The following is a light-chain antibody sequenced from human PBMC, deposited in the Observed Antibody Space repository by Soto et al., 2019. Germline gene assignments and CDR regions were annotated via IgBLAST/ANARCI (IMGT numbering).Light chain of an antibody. CDR1: SSDVGSYNL. J-gene: IGLJ3*02. CDR3: CSYAGSSTSRV. CDR2: EVS. V-gene: IGLV2-23*02. Sequence: QSALTQPASVSGSPGQSITISCTGTSSDVGSYNLVSWYQQHPGKAPKLMIYEVSERPSGVSNRFSGSKSGNTASLTISGLQAEDEADYYCCSYAGSSTSRVFGGGTKLTVL.